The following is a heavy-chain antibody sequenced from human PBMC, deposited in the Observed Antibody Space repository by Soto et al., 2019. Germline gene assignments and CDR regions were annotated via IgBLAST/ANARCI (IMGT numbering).Heavy chain of an antibody. CDR2: IYYSGST. CDR3: ARKDFVLVPAAPRGLWDWSAP. Sequence: PSETLSLTCSVSDGSMNGRSYYWGWIRQPPGKGLEWIGSIYYSGSTYYNPSLKSRDTISVDTSKNQFSLKLSSVTAADTAVYNCARKDFVLVPAAPRGLWDWSAPWGQGTLVTVSS. CDR1: DGSMNGRSYY. V-gene: IGHV4-39*01. J-gene: IGHJ5*02. D-gene: IGHD2-2*01.